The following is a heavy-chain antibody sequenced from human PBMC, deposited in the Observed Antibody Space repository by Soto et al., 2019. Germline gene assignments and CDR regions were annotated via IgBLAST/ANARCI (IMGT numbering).Heavy chain of an antibody. D-gene: IGHD6-6*01. J-gene: IGHJ4*02. V-gene: IGHV1-8*02. CDR2: MNPNSGNT. Sequence: ASVKVSCKASGYTFTSYDINWVRQATGQGLEWMGWMNPNSGNTGYVQKFQGRVTMTRNTSISTAYMELSSLRSEDTAVYYCAIRLIAARDYWGQGTLVTVSS. CDR1: GYTFTSYD. CDR3: AIRLIAARDY.